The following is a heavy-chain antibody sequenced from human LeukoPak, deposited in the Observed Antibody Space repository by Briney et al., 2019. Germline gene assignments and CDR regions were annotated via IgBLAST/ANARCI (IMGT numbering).Heavy chain of an antibody. CDR2: ISYDGSNK. V-gene: IGHV3-30*03. J-gene: IGHJ4*02. CDR3: ACRGAPGSRGAPNYFDY. D-gene: IGHD1-26*01. CDR1: GFTFSSYG. Sequence: GGSLRLSCAASGFTFSSYGMHWVRQAPGKGLEWVAVISYDGSNKYYADSVKGRFTISRDNSKNTLYLQMNSLRAEDTAVYYCACRGAPGSRGAPNYFDYGAQGPRVTVPS.